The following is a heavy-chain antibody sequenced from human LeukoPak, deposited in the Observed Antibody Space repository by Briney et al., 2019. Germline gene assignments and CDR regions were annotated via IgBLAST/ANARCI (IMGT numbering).Heavy chain of an antibody. V-gene: IGHV4-30-4*01. CDR2: IYYSGST. D-gene: IGHD3-22*01. J-gene: IGHJ5*02. CDR1: GGSISSGDYY. Sequence: SETLSLTCTVSGGSISSGDYYWSWIRQPPGKGLEWIGYIYYSGSTYYTPSLKSRVTISVDTSKNQFSLKLSSVTAADTAVYYCAREFTMNRRFDPWGQGTLVTVSS. CDR3: AREFTMNRRFDP.